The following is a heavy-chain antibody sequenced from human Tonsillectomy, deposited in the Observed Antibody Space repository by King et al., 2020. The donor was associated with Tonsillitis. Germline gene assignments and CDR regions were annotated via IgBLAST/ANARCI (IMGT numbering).Heavy chain of an antibody. CDR3: ARVPGYDFVTGYAYCFEY. Sequence: QLQESGPGLVKPSETLSLTCAVSGYSITSGYYWGWIRQPPGKGLEWIGNIYHSGSTYYNPSLKSRVTISVDTSKNQFSLKVSSVTAADTAVYYCARVPGYDFVTGYAYCFEYWGQGTLVTVSS. V-gene: IGHV4-38-2*01. J-gene: IGHJ4*02. CDR2: IYHSGST. D-gene: IGHD3-9*01. CDR1: GYSITSGYY.